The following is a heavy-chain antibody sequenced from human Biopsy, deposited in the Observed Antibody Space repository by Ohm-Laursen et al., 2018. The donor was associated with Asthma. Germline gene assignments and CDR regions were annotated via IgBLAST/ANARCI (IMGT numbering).Heavy chain of an antibody. CDR2: ISYDGSTK. CDR1: GFSFSELV. Sequence: SLRLSCAASGFSFSELVMHWVRQAPGKGLEWVAVISYDGSTKYYADSVKGRFTISRDNSKNTLYLQMSSLRVEDTAVYYCAKESGTVGWHADYLEEWGRGTLVTVSS. CDR3: AKESGTVGWHADYLEE. V-gene: IGHV3-30*18. J-gene: IGHJ4*02. D-gene: IGHD6-19*01.